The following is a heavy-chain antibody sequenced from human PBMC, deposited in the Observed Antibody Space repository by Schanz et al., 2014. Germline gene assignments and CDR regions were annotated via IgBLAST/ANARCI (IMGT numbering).Heavy chain of an antibody. D-gene: IGHD3-22*01. J-gene: IGHJ4*02. Sequence: VQLVESGGGLVKPGGSLRLSCAASGFTLSSYWMHWVRQVPGKGLEWLSYIDGKSTTVYFADSVKDRFTVSRDNSKNTVYLQMNRLRAEDTAVYYCARVHHYDPSGWGYFDYWGQGALVTVSS. CDR1: GFTLSSYW. CDR2: IDGKSTTV. CDR3: ARVHHYDPSGWGYFDY. V-gene: IGHV3-48*01.